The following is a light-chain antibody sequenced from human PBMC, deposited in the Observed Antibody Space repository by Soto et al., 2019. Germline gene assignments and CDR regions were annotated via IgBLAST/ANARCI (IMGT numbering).Light chain of an antibody. CDR3: CSYAGSGTNV. Sequence: QSALTQPPSASGSPGQSVTISCTGSNNDIGGYTYVSWYQQHPGKAPKVIIYDVSERPSGVSHRFSGSKSGNTASLTISGLQAEDEADYYCCSYAGSGTNVFGTGTKVTVL. CDR2: DVS. V-gene: IGLV2-8*01. J-gene: IGLJ1*01. CDR1: NNDIGGYTY.